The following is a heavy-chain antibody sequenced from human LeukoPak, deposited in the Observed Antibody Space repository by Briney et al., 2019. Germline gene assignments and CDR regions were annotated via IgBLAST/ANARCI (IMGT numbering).Heavy chain of an antibody. CDR3: ARGLYQFDY. J-gene: IGHJ4*02. D-gene: IGHD2-2*01. CDR2: ISYDGGNK. V-gene: IGHV3-30*04. CDR1: GFTFSSYA. Sequence: GGSQRLSCAAPGFTFSSYAMHWVRQAPGKGLEWVAVISYDGGNKYYADSVKGRFTISRDNSKNTLYLQMNSLRAEDTAVYYCARGLYQFDYWGQGTLVTVSS.